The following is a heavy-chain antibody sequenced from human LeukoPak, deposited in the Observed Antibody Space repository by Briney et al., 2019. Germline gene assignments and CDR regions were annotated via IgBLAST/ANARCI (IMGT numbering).Heavy chain of an antibody. Sequence: GGSLRLSCAASGFTFSSYSMNWVRQAPGRGLGWVSSISSSSSYIYYTDSLKGRFTISRDNAKNSLYLQMNSLRVEDTAVYYCARDRSGWSPHDFWGQGTLVTVSS. D-gene: IGHD6-19*01. V-gene: IGHV3-21*01. CDR1: GFTFSSYS. CDR3: ARDRSGWSPHDF. J-gene: IGHJ4*02. CDR2: ISSSSSYI.